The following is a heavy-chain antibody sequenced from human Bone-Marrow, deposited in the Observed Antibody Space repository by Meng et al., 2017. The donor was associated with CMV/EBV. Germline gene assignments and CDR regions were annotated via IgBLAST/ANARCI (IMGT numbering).Heavy chain of an antibody. Sequence: SVKVSCKASGYTFTDYFIHWVRQAPGQGLEWMGWINPNTGVTNYAQKFQGRVTMTRDTSISTAYMELSRLRSDDTAVYFCARGGTNYYYYDVDVWGQGTTVTVSS. J-gene: IGHJ6*02. V-gene: IGHV1-2*02. CDR1: GYTFTDYF. CDR2: INPNTGVT. CDR3: ARGGTNYYYYDVDV.